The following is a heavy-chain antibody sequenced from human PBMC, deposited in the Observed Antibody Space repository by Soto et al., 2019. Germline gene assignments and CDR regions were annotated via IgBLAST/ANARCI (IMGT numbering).Heavy chain of an antibody. D-gene: IGHD6-6*01. V-gene: IGHV1-8*01. CDR2: MNPNSGNT. CDR1: GYTFTSYD. J-gene: IGHJ6*02. Sequence: GASVKVSCKASGYTFTSYDINWVRQATGQGLEWMGWMNPNSGNTGYAQKFRGRVTMTRNTSISTAYMELSSLRSEDTAVYYCARGDSSSSTYYYYYGMDVWGQGTTVTVSS. CDR3: ARGDSSSSTYYYYYGMDV.